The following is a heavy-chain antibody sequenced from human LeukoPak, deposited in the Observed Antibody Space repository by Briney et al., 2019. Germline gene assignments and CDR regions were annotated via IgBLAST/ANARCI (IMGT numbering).Heavy chain of an antibody. CDR3: ARADGDYPGG. CDR2: INHSGST. CDR1: GGSFSGYY. V-gene: IGHV4-34*01. J-gene: IGHJ4*02. D-gene: IGHD4-17*01. Sequence: PSETLSLTCAVYGGSFSGYYWSWIRQPPGKGLEWIGEINHSGSTNYNPSLKSRVTISVDTSKNQFSLKLSSVTAADTAVYYCARADGDYPGGWGQGTLVTVSS.